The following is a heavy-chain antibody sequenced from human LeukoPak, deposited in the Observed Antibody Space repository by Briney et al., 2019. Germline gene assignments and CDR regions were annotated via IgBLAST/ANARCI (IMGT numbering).Heavy chain of an antibody. D-gene: IGHD6-13*01. J-gene: IGHJ5*02. CDR1: GASIRNYY. Sequence: SETLSLTCTVSGASIRNYYWSWIRRSPGKGLEWIGYIYYSGSTNYNPSLESRVAMSVDTSKNQFSLRLSSVTAADTAIYYCARRYSSSWYVGFFDPWGQGTLVTVSS. CDR2: IYYSGST. V-gene: IGHV4-59*08. CDR3: ARRYSSSWYVGFFDP.